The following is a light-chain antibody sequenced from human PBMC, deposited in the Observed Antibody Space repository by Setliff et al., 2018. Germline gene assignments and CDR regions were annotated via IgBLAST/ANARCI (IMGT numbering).Light chain of an antibody. CDR2: EGT. CDR3: SSYTSSHTYV. V-gene: IGLV2-14*01. Sequence: QSVLTQPRSVSGSPGQSVTTACTGVSSAVDDYTYVSWYQQHPGRAPKLMIYEGTDRPSGVSSRFSGSKSGNTASLTISGLQAEDEADYYCSSYTSSHTYVFGSGTKVTVL. CDR1: SSAVDDYTY. J-gene: IGLJ1*01.